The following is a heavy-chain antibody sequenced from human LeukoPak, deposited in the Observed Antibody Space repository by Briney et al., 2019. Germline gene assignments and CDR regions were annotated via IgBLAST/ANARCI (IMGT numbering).Heavy chain of an antibody. V-gene: IGHV4-61*02. CDR3: ARGSNLHDAFDI. D-gene: IGHD6-13*01. CDR1: GGSISSGSYY. Sequence: SETLSLTCTVSGGSISSGSYYWSWIRQLAGKGLEWIGRIYTSGSTNYNPSLKSRVTISVDTSKNQFSLKLSSVTAADTAVYYCARGSNLHDAFDIWGQGTMVTVSS. CDR2: IYTSGST. J-gene: IGHJ3*02.